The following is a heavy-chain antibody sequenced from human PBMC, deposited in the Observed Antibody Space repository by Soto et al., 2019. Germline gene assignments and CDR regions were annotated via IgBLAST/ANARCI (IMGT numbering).Heavy chain of an antibody. CDR3: ARRGGSSSDYYYYAMDV. V-gene: IGHV4-31*03. CDR2: IYSNGDT. J-gene: IGHJ6*02. Sequence: SETLSLTCSVSSDSMNSGGYYWSWIRQHPGKGLEWIGYIYSNGDTYYNPSLKSRVTISVDTSKNQFSLNLTSVTAADTAVYYCARRGGSSSDYYYYAMDVWGQGATVTV. D-gene: IGHD6-6*01. CDR1: SDSMNSGGYY.